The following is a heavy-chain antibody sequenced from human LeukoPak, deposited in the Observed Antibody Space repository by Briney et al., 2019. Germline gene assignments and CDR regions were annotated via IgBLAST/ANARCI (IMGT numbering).Heavy chain of an antibody. CDR2: ISSSSSTI. D-gene: IGHD5-24*01. J-gene: IGHJ4*02. CDR3: ARELHLIDY. Sequence: RGSLRLSCAASGFTFSSYSMDWVRQAPGKGLEWVSYISSSSSTIYYADSVKGRFTISRDNAKNSLYLQMNSLRAEDTAVYYCARELHLIDYWGQGTLVTVSS. V-gene: IGHV3-48*01. CDR1: GFTFSSYS.